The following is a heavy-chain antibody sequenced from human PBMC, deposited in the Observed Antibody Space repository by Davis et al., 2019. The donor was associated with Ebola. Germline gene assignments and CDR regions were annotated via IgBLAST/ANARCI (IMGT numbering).Heavy chain of an antibody. J-gene: IGHJ5*02. V-gene: IGHV4-31*03. CDR1: GGSFSSGGYY. CDR2: IYYSGST. CDR3: ARVVDEIVVVVAATPREWFDP. D-gene: IGHD2-15*01. Sequence: SETLSLTCTVPGGSFSSGGYYWSWIRQYPGKGLEWIGYIYYSGSTYYNPSLKSRVTISVDTSKNQFSLKLSSVTAADTAVYYCARVVDEIVVVVAATPREWFDPWGQGTLVTVSS.